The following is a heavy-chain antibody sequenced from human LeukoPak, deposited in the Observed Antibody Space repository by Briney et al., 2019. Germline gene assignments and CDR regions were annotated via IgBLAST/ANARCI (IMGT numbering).Heavy chain of an antibody. CDR3: TTERVRAFDI. V-gene: IGHV3-74*01. CDR1: GFTFSSYA. J-gene: IGHJ3*02. CDR2: IYTDGSSI. Sequence: GGSLRLSCAASGFTFSSYAMSWVRQAPGKGLVWVSRIYTDGSSINYADSVKGRFTISRDNAKNTLYLQMNSLRAEDTAVYYCTTERVRAFDIWGQGTMVTVSS.